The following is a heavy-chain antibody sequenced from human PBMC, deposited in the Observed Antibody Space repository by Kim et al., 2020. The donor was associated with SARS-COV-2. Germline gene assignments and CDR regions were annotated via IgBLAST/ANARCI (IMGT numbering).Heavy chain of an antibody. CDR3: ARGRGPITMVRGVIIRDLYWFDY. CDR2: IIPIFGTA. CDR1: GGTFSSYA. D-gene: IGHD3-10*01. Sequence: SVKVSCKASGGTFSSYAISWVRQAPGQGLEWMGGIIPIFGTANYAQKFQGRVTITADESTSTAYMELSSLKSEDTAVHYCARGRGPITMVRGVIIRDLYWFDYWGQGTLVTVSS. J-gene: IGHJ4*02. V-gene: IGHV1-69*13.